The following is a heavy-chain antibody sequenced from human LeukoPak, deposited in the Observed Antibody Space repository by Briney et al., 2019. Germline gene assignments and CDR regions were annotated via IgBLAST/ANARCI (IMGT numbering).Heavy chain of an antibody. D-gene: IGHD1-26*01. CDR3: ARQLRFRSYYAPVPFDY. J-gene: IGHJ4*02. CDR2: IIPIFGTA. Sequence: SVKVSCKASGGTFSSYAISWVRQAPGQGLEWMGGIIPIFGTANYAQKFQGRVTITADKSTSTAYMELSSLRSEDTAVYYCARQLRFRSYYAPVPFDYWGQGTLVTVSS. CDR1: GGTFSSYA. V-gene: IGHV1-69*06.